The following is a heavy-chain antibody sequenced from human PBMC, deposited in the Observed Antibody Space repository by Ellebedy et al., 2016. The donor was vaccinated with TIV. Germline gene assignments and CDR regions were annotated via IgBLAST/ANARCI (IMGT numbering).Heavy chain of an antibody. CDR2: IYYSGST. J-gene: IGHJ4*02. V-gene: IGHV4-59*01. D-gene: IGHD5-18*01. Sequence: SETLSLTXTVSGGSISSYYWSWIRQPPGKGLEWIGYIYYSGSTNYNPSLKSRVTISVDTSKNQFSLKLSSVTAADTAVYYCARGPDTAMAPFDYWGQGTLVTVSS. CDR1: GGSISSYY. CDR3: ARGPDTAMAPFDY.